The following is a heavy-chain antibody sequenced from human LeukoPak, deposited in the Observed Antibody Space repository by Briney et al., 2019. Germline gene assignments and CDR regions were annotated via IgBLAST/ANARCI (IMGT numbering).Heavy chain of an antibody. D-gene: IGHD3-22*01. J-gene: IGHJ4*02. V-gene: IGHV3-23*01. CDR2: ISGSGGST. Sequence: PGGSLRLSCAASGFNFSSYAMSWVRQAPGKGLEWVSAISGSGGSTYYADSVEGRFTISRDNSKNTLYLQMNSLRAEDTAVYYCAKDLRPVYYYDSSGYYPLMSYWGQGTLVTVSS. CDR3: AKDLRPVYYYDSSGYYPLMSY. CDR1: GFNFSSYA.